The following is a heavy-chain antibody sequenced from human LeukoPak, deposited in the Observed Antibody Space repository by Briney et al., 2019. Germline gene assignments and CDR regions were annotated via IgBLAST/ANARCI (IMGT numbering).Heavy chain of an antibody. CDR1: GFTFSSYS. Sequence: PGGSLRLSCAASGFTFSSYSMNWVRQAPGKGLEWVSSISSSSSYIYYADSVKGRFTLSRDNAKNSLYLQMNSLRAEDTAVYYCARVVVVAATPIDYWGQGTLVTVSS. V-gene: IGHV3-21*01. CDR2: ISSSSSYI. CDR3: ARVVVVAATPIDY. D-gene: IGHD2-15*01. J-gene: IGHJ4*02.